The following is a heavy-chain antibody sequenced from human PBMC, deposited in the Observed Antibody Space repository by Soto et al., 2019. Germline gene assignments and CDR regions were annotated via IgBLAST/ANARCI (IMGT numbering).Heavy chain of an antibody. J-gene: IGHJ4*02. Sequence: EVQLLESGGGLVQPGGSLRLSCAASGFTFSSYAMSWVRLAPGKGLEWVSGFTGSGVTTYYADSVKGWFTISRDNSKNPLYLQMNSLRADDTAVYYCAKGAFWEGSAFDYWGQGTLVTVSS. D-gene: IGHD3-16*01. CDR1: GFTFSSYA. CDR3: AKGAFWEGSAFDY. CDR2: FTGSGVTT. V-gene: IGHV3-23*01.